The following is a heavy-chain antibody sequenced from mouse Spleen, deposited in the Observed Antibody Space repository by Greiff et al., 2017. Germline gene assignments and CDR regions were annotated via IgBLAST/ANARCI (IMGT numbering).Heavy chain of an antibody. CDR1: GFTFSSYA. CDR2: ISSGGSYT. V-gene: IGHV5-9-3*01. CDR3: ASAYYDYDGFDY. J-gene: IGHJ2*01. D-gene: IGHD2-4*01. Sequence: EVQLVESGGGLVKPGGSLKLSCAASGFTFSSYAMSWVRQTPEKRLEWVATISSGGSYTYYPDSVKGRFTISRDNAKNTLYLQMSSLRSEDTAMYYCASAYYDYDGFDYWGQGTTLTVSS.